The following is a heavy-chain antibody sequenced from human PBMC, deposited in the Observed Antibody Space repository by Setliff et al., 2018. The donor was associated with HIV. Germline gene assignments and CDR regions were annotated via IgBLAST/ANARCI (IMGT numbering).Heavy chain of an antibody. D-gene: IGHD2-2*02. V-gene: IGHV4-39*01. Sequence: SETLSLTCSVFGGSISTYSYYWGWVRQPPGMGLEWIGSIYHTANTHYSPSLETRVAIFVDPSKNPFSLRLSSVTAAASAMYYCARVFPPIRGAPFGTPPGAFDIWGQGTKVTVSS. J-gene: IGHJ3*02. CDR2: IYHTANT. CDR1: GGSISTYSYY. CDR3: ARVFPPIRGAPFGTPPGAFDI.